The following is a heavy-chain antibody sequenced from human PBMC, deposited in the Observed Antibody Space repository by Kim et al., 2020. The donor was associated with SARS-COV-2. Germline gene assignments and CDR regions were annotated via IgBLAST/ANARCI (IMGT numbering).Heavy chain of an antibody. CDR2: INPYSGDT. J-gene: IGHJ4*02. CDR1: GFTFTDYY. V-gene: IGHV1-2*02. Sequence: ASVKVSCKASGFTFTDYYIHWVRLAPGQGLEWMGWINPYSGDTTYAQKFQGRVTMTRDTSISTPYVELSSLRSDDTAVYYCARSAHFWSGHYLDFWGQGTLITV. CDR3: ARSAHFWSGHYLDF. D-gene: IGHD3-3*01.